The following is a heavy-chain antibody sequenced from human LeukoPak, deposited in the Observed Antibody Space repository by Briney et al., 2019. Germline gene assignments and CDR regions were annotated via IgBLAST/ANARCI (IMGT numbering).Heavy chain of an antibody. D-gene: IGHD6-19*01. CDR3: ARNGIAVNGYFDY. CDR2: ISYDGPNK. V-gene: IGHV3-30*03. CDR1: GFTFNNYG. J-gene: IGHJ4*02. Sequence: GGSLRLSCAASGFTFNNYGMHWVRQAPGKGLEWVAVISYDGPNKYYADSVKGRFTVSRDNAKNSLYLQMNSLRAEDTAVYYCARNGIAVNGYFDYWGQGTLVTVSS.